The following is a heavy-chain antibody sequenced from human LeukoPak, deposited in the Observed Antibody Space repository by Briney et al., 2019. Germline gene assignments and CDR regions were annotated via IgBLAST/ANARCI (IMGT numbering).Heavy chain of an antibody. Sequence: SETLSLTCAVYGGSFSGYYWSCIRQPPGKGLEWVGEINHSGSTNYNPSLKSRVTISVDTSKNQFSLKLSSVTAADTAVYYCARGVTTVTYYYYYGMDVWGQGTTVTVSS. CDR3: ARGVTTVTYYYYYGMDV. CDR2: INHSGST. CDR1: GGSFSGYY. D-gene: IGHD4-11*01. J-gene: IGHJ6*02. V-gene: IGHV4-34*01.